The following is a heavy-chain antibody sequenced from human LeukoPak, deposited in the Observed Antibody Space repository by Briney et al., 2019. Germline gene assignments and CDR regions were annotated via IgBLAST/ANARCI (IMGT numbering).Heavy chain of an antibody. CDR1: GFTFDVYG. Sequence: RGGSLRLSCGASGFTFDVYGMSGVRQAPGEGLECVSGINWNGGSTGYADSVKGRFTISRDNAKNSLYLQMNSLRAEDTAVYYCARDLGQYYGTSDNWFDPWGQGTLVTVSS. D-gene: IGHD3-10*01. CDR3: ARDLGQYYGTSDNWFDP. V-gene: IGHV3-20*04. CDR2: INWNGGST. J-gene: IGHJ5*02.